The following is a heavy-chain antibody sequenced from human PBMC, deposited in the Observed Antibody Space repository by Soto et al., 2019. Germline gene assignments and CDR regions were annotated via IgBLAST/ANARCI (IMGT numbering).Heavy chain of an antibody. CDR1: GGSISNFY. V-gene: IGHV4-59*08. J-gene: IGHJ6*03. CDR3: ARTVLGPDLLADSFVDYYYYMDV. CDR2: VYYTGST. Sequence: SETLSLTCTVSGGSISNFYWSWIRQHPGKGLEWIGYVYYTGSTSYNPSLKRRVTFSADSSRGQFSLRLNSVTAADTAVYYCARTVLGPDLLADSFVDYYYYMDVWGQGTTVTVS. D-gene: IGHD3-9*01.